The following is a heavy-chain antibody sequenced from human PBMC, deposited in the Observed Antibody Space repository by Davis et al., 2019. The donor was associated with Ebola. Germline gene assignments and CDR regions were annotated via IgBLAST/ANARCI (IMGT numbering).Heavy chain of an antibody. V-gene: IGHV3-11*01. J-gene: IGHJ2*01. D-gene: IGHD2-2*01. CDR3: ARGPYAAPPFWYFDL. CDR2: ISSSGSTI. CDR1: GFTFSDYY. Sequence: GESLKISCAASGFTFSDYYMSWIRQAPGKGLEWVSYISSSGSTIYYADSVKGRFTISRDNAKNSLYLQMNSLRAEDTAVYYCARGPYAAPPFWYFDLWGRGTLVTVSS.